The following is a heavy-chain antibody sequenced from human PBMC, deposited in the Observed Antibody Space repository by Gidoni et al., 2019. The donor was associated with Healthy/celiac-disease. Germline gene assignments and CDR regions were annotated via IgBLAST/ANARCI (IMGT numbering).Heavy chain of an antibody. J-gene: IGHJ4*02. V-gene: IGHV3-23*01. CDR1: GFTFSSYA. CDR3: AKDQGYYDILTGSPGSFDY. Sequence: VQLLESGGGLVQPGGSLRLSCAASGFTFSSYAISWVRQVPGKGLDGVSAISGSGGSKYYADSVKGRFTIFRDNAKNTLYLQMNSLRAEDTAVYYCAKDQGYYDILTGSPGSFDYWGQGTLVTVSS. D-gene: IGHD3-9*01. CDR2: ISGSGGSK.